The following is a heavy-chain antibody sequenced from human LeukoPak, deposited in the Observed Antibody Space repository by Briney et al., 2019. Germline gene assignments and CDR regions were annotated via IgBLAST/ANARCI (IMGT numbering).Heavy chain of an antibody. CDR3: AREPLGEAYFDY. V-gene: IGHV3-66*02. J-gene: IGHJ4*02. Sequence: GGSLRLSCAASGFTVSSNYMSWVRQAPGKGLEWVSVIYSGGSTYYADSVKGRFTISRDNSKNTLYLQMNSLRAGDTAVYYCAREPLGEAYFDYWGQGTLVTVSS. CDR2: IYSGGST. CDR1: GFTVSSNY. D-gene: IGHD1-26*01.